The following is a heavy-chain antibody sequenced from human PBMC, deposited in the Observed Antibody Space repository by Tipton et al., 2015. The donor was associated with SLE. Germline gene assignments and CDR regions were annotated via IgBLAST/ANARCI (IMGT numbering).Heavy chain of an antibody. CDR2: GDT. Sequence: GDTFYNPSLKSRVTISVDPSKNELSLRLTSVTAADTATYFCAKIARGSWAYYMDLWGKGTTVIVSS. CDR3: AKIARGSWAYYMDL. V-gene: IGHV4-30-2*04. D-gene: IGHD6-6*01. J-gene: IGHJ6*03.